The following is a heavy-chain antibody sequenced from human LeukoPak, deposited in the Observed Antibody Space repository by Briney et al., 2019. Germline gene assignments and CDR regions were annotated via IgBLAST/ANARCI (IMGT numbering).Heavy chain of an antibody. CDR2: IIPILGIA. V-gene: IGHV1-69*04. CDR3: ARLITGTNGFDY. D-gene: IGHD1-20*01. Sequence: GASVKVPCKASGGTFSSYAIGWVRQAPGQGLEWMGRIIPILGIANYAQKFQGRVTITADKSTSTAYMELSSLRSEDTAVYYCARLITGTNGFDYWGQGTLVTVSS. J-gene: IGHJ4*02. CDR1: GGTFSSYA.